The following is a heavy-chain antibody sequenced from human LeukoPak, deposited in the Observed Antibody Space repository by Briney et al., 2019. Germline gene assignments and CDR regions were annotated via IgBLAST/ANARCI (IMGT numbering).Heavy chain of an antibody. J-gene: IGHJ4*02. CDR1: GFTFSNFG. CDR3: ARSRYSSGRGAFDY. D-gene: IGHD6-19*01. V-gene: IGHV3-23*01. CDR2: ITGSDVST. Sequence: GGSLRLSCAASGFTFSNFGMNWVRQAPGKGLELVSAITGSDVSTYYADSVKGRFTISRDNSKNTLYLQMNSLRAEDTAVYYCARSRYSSGRGAFDYWGQGTLVTVSS.